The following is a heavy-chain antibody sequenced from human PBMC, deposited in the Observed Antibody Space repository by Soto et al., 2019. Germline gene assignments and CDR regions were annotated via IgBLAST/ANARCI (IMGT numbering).Heavy chain of an antibody. CDR3: AREGGDY. D-gene: IGHD3-16*01. Sequence: PGGSLRLSCAASGFTFSSYAMHWVRQAPGKGLEYVSAISSNGGSTYYANSVKGRFTISRDNSKNTLYLQMGSLRAEDMAVYYCAREGGDYWGQGTLVTVSS. V-gene: IGHV3-64*01. CDR1: GFTFSSYA. CDR2: ISSNGGST. J-gene: IGHJ4*02.